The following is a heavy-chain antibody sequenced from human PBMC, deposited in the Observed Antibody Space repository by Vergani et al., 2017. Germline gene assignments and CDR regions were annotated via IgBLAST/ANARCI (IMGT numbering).Heavy chain of an antibody. CDR2: ISGSGGST. CDR1: GFTFSSYA. V-gene: IGHV3-23*01. J-gene: IGHJ4*02. CDR3: AKDKSPSYYDSSGPTSV. D-gene: IGHD3-22*01. Sequence: EVQLLESGGGVVQPGGSLRLSCAASGFTFSSYAMRWVPQAPGKGMEWVSAISGSGGSTYYADPVKGRFTIARDNSKNTLYLQMNSLRAEDTAVYYCAKDKSPSYYDSSGPTSVWGQGTLVTVSS.